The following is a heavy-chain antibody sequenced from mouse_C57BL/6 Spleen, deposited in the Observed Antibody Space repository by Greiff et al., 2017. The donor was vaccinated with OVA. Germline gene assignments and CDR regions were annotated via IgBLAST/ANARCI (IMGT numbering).Heavy chain of an antibody. CDR3: ARKNWVPFDY. J-gene: IGHJ2*01. D-gene: IGHD4-1*01. Sequence: EVKLMESGGGLVKPGGSLKLSCAASGFTFSDYGMHWVRQAPEKGLEWVAYISSGSSTIYYADTVKGRFTISRDNAKNTLCLQMTSLRSEYTAMYYYARKNWVPFDYWGQVTTLTVSS. CDR2: ISSGSSTI. CDR1: GFTFSDYG. V-gene: IGHV5-17*01.